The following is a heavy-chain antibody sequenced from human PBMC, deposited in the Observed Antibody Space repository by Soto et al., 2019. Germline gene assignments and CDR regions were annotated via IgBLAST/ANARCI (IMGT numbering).Heavy chain of an antibody. D-gene: IGHD2-15*01. CDR1: GYSFTSYW. CDR3: ARRQYCSGRNCYSGAFDI. Sequence: GESLKISCKGSGYSFTSYWIGWVRQMPGKGLEWMGIIYPGDSDTRYSPSFQGQVTISADKSISTAYLQWSSLKASDTAMYYCARRQYCSGRNCYSGAFDIWGQGTMVTVSS. V-gene: IGHV5-51*01. J-gene: IGHJ3*02. CDR2: IYPGDSDT.